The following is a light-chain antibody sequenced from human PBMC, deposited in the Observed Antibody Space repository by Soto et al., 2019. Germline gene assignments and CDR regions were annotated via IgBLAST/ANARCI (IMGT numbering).Light chain of an antibody. CDR2: DTS. Sequence: DIRMTQSPSTPSASIGDRVTITCRASQSIGSLLAWYQQKPGKAPKLLIYDTSSLESGVPSRFSGSGSGTEFTLTISSLQPDDFATYYCQQYNSYSYTLGQGTRLEIK. CDR1: QSIGSL. J-gene: IGKJ5*01. CDR3: QQYNSYSYT. V-gene: IGKV1-5*01.